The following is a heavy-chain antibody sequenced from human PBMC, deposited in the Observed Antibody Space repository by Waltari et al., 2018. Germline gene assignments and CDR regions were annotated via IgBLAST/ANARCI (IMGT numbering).Heavy chain of an antibody. Sequence: EVQLVESGGGLVQPGGSLRLSCAASGFTLRNYWMSWVRQAPGKGPEWVANIMTDGREEYYVDSVRDRFTISRDNAKNSLYLQMNSLRPEDTAVYYCVRDQWFAFDIWGQGTMVTVSS. D-gene: IGHD3-22*01. CDR2: IMTDGREE. CDR3: VRDQWFAFDI. V-gene: IGHV3-7*01. CDR1: GFTLRNYW. J-gene: IGHJ3*02.